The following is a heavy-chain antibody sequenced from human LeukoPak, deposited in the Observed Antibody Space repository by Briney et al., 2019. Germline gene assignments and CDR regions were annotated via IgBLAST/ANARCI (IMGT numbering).Heavy chain of an antibody. Sequence: GSSVKVSCKASGGTFSCYAISWVRQAPGPGHAWMGRIISILGIANYAQKFQGRVTITADKSTSTAYMELSSLRSEDTAVYYCATLAEHIVVMTAIRRAGYWGQGTLVTVSS. D-gene: IGHD2-21*02. J-gene: IGHJ4*02. CDR1: GGTFSCYA. CDR2: IISILGIA. CDR3: ATLAEHIVVMTAIRRAGY. V-gene: IGHV1-69*04.